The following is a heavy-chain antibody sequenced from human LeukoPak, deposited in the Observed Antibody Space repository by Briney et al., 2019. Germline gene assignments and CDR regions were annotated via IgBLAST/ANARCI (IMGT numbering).Heavy chain of an antibody. CDR3: AREKGYSSSRGFGRRIDF. V-gene: IGHV4-39*07. CDR2: IYYSGST. D-gene: IGHD6-13*01. CDR1: GGSISSSHYY. J-gene: IGHJ4*02. Sequence: SETLSLTCTVSGGSISSSHYYWGWIRQPPGKGLEWIGTIYYSGSTYYNPSLKSRVTISVDTSKNQFSLRLSSVTAADTAVYYCAREKGYSSSRGFGRRIDFWGQGTLVTVSS.